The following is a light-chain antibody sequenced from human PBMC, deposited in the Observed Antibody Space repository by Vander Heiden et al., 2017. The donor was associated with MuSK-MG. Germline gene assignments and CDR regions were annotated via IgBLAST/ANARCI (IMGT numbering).Light chain of an antibody. CDR2: KAS. CDR3: QQYHTYSET. J-gene: IGKJ1*01. Sequence: DIQMTQSPSTLSASVGDRVTITCRASQRISSWLAWYQQKPGKAPKRLIYKASSLESGVPSRCSGSGSGTEFTITISSLQPDDVATYYCQQYHTYSETFGQGTKVEIK. CDR1: QRISSW. V-gene: IGKV1-5*03.